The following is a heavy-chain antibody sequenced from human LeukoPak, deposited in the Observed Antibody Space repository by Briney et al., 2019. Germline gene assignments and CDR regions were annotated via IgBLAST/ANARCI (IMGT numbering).Heavy chain of an antibody. CDR2: ISYDGSNK. Sequence: GRSLRLSCAASGFTFSSYAMHWVGQAPGKGLEWVAVISYDGSNKYYADSVKGRFTISRDNSKNTLFLQMNSLRAEDTAVYYCARPLSGDSSSSPDYWGQGTLVTVSS. J-gene: IGHJ4*02. CDR3: ARPLSGDSSSSPDY. D-gene: IGHD6-13*01. CDR1: GFTFSSYA. V-gene: IGHV3-30*04.